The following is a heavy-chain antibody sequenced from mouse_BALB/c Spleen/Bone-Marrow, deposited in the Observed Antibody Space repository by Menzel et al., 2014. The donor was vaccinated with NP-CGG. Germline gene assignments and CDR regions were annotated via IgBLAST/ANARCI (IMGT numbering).Heavy chain of an antibody. CDR3: ARYRLETYFDF. CDR1: GFNIKDTY. V-gene: IGHV14-3*02. Sequence: EVQLQQPGAELVKPGASVKLSCTASGFNIKDTYMHWVKQRPEQGLEWIGRIDPANGNAKYDPKFQGKATITADTSSNTAYLQRSSLTCEDSAVYYCARYRLETYFDFWGQGTTLTVSS. J-gene: IGHJ2*01. D-gene: IGHD2-14*01. CDR2: IDPANGNA.